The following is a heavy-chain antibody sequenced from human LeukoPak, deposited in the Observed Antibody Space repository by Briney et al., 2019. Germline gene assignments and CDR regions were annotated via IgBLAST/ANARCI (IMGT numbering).Heavy chain of an antibody. Sequence: SETLSLTCTVSGGSISSIYYYRGWIRQPPGKVLELIGSIYDSGSTYYNPSLKTRVTISVDTSKNQFSLKLNSVTAAHTAVYYCARHYAPWGQGTLVTVSS. V-gene: IGHV4-39*01. D-gene: IGHD3-16*01. J-gene: IGHJ5*02. CDR3: ARHYAP. CDR1: GGSISSIYYY. CDR2: IYDSGST.